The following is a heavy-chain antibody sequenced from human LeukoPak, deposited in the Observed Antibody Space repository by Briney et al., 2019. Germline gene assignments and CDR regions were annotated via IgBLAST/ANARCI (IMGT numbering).Heavy chain of an antibody. Sequence: SETLSLTCTVSGYSISSGYLWGWIRQPPGKGLEWIGSIYYSGSTYYNPSLKSRVTISVDTSKNQFSLKLSSVTAADTAVYYCARDMIVVVPAAKDWFDPWGQGTLVTVSS. D-gene: IGHD2-2*01. J-gene: IGHJ5*02. CDR2: IYYSGST. V-gene: IGHV4-38-2*02. CDR3: ARDMIVVVPAAKDWFDP. CDR1: GYSISSGYL.